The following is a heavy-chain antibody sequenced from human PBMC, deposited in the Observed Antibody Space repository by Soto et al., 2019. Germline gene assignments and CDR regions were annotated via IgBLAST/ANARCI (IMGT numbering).Heavy chain of an antibody. Sequence: QVQLVESGGGVVQPGRSLRLSCAASGFTFSSYGMHWVRQAPGKGLEWVAVISYDGSNKYYADSVKGRFNISRDNSKNKLYLQMNSLRAEDTAVYYCAKVGGASTGQSDYWGQGTLVTVSS. CDR3: AKVGGASTGQSDY. V-gene: IGHV3-30*18. CDR2: ISYDGSNK. D-gene: IGHD1-1*01. CDR1: GFTFSSYG. J-gene: IGHJ4*02.